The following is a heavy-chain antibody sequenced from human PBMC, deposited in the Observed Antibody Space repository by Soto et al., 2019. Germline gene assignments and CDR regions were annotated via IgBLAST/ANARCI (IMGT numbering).Heavy chain of an antibody. V-gene: IGHV1-69*13. CDR1: GGTFSSYA. CDR3: ARRGPSSSSEYYYYYYGMDV. Sequence: SVKVSCKASGGTFSSYAISWVRQAPGQGLEWMGGIIPIFGTANYAQKFQGRVTITADESTSTAYMELSSLRSEDTAVYYCARRGPSSSSEYYYYYYGMDVWGQGTTVTVSS. CDR2: IIPIFGTA. D-gene: IGHD6-6*01. J-gene: IGHJ6*02.